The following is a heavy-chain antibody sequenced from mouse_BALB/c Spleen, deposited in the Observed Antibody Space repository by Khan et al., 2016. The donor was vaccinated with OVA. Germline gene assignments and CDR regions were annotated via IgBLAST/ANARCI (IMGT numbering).Heavy chain of an antibody. CDR1: GYTFTSYW. Sequence: LQQPGSELVRPGASVKLSCKASGYTFTSYWMHWVKQRHGQGLEWIGNIYPGSGSTNYDEMFKSKGTMTVDTSSSTDYMHLSSLKSEDAAVYYCTRGGYYGKSRFAYWGQGTLVTVSA. J-gene: IGHJ3*01. D-gene: IGHD2-1*01. CDR2: IYPGSGST. V-gene: IGHV1S22*01. CDR3: TRGGYYGKSRFAY.